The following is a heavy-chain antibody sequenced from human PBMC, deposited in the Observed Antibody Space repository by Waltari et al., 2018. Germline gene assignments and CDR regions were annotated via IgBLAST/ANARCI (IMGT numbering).Heavy chain of an antibody. J-gene: IGHJ4*02. CDR3: ARDWGSGFYFDY. V-gene: IGHV4-39*07. CDR1: DGPVSSTSYH. CDR2: IYYSGRT. D-gene: IGHD3-22*01. Sequence: QLQLQESGPGLVKPSETLSLTCTVSDGPVSSTSYHWGWIRQPPGKGLEWIGSIYYSGRTYYNPSLKSRVTISVDTSKNQFSLKLSSVTAADTAVYYCARDWGSGFYFDYWGQGTLVTVSS.